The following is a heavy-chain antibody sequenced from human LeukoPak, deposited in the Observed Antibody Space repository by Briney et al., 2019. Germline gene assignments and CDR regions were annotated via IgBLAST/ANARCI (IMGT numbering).Heavy chain of an antibody. Sequence: SETLSLTCTVSGGSISSSSYYWGLIRQPPGKGLEWIGSIYYSGSTYYNPSLKSRVTISVDTSKNQFSLKLSSVTAADTAVYYCARHKNYYGSEFDYWGQGTLVTVSS. V-gene: IGHV4-39*01. J-gene: IGHJ4*02. CDR1: GGSISSSSYY. CDR3: ARHKNYYGSEFDY. CDR2: IYYSGST. D-gene: IGHD3-10*01.